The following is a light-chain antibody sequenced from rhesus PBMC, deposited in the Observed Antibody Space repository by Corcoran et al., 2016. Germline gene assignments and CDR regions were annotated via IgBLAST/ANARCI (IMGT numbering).Light chain of an antibody. CDR3: LQSSNWLT. V-gene: IGKV3-24*04. Sequence: EIVMTQSPATLALSPGERATLSCRASQSVSSYLAWYQQKPGQAPRLRIYGASSRATGIPDRFSGRGSVTEFTLTISSLEPEDVGVYFCLQSSNWLTFGGGAKVEIK. J-gene: IGKJ4*01. CDR1: QSVSSY. CDR2: GAS.